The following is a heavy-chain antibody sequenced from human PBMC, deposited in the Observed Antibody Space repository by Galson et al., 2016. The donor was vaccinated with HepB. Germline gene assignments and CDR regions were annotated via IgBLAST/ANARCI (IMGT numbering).Heavy chain of an antibody. CDR3: ARHSSGAYPAYFDY. CDR1: GYGFNSYW. V-gene: IGHV5-51*01. J-gene: IGHJ4*02. Sequence: GAEVKKPGESLKISCKGSGYGFNSYWIGWVRQMPGKGLEWMGIIYPGNSDTRYSPSFQGQVTISADKSNGTAYLKWSSLRASDSGMYYCARHSSGAYPAYFDYWSQGTLVTVSS. CDR2: IYPGNSDT. D-gene: IGHD1-26*01.